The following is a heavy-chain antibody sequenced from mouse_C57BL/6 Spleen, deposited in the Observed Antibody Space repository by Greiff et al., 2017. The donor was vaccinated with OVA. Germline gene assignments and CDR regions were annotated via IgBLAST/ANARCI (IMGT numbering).Heavy chain of an antibody. CDR3: ARSRAYYYGSSYGDYAMDY. CDR1: GYTFTDYY. V-gene: IGHV1-84*01. CDR2: IYPGSGNT. J-gene: IGHJ4*01. Sequence: VQLQQSGPELVKPGASVKISCKASGYTFTDYYINWVKQRPGQGLEWIGWIYPGSGNTKYNEKFKGKATLTVDTSSSTAYMQLSSLTSEDSAVYFCARSRAYYYGSSYGDYAMDYWGQGTSVTVSS. D-gene: IGHD1-1*01.